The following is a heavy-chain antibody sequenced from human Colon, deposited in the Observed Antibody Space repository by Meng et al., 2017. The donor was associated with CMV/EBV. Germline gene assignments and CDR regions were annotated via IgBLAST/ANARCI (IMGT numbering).Heavy chain of an antibody. D-gene: IGHD1-1*01. J-gene: IGHJ4*02. Sequence: QVQLVESVGGVVQLGESLRLSCEASGFDFNSFGMHWVRQAPGKGLEWVAYIRYNSIDKYYVGSVKGRFTISRDNSRKTLYLQMNSLRPDDTAVYYCVKQLAGQSRLQRLIYAFDHWGQGILVTVSS. CDR2: IRYNSIDK. CDR1: GFDFNSFG. CDR3: VKQLAGQSRLQRLIYAFDH. V-gene: IGHV3-30*02.